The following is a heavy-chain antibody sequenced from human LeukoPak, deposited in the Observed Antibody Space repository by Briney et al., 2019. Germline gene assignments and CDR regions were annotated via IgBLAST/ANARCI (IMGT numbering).Heavy chain of an antibody. CDR3: ATLVLELRYFDWLLLGSRFRRWFDP. CDR1: GYTLTELS. V-gene: IGHV1-24*01. CDR2: FDLEDGET. Sequence: ASVKVSCKVSGYTLTELSMHWVRQAPGKGLEWMGGFDLEDGETIYAQKFQGRVTMTEDTSTDTAYMELSSLRSEDTAVYYCATLVLELRYFDWLLLGSRFRRWFDPWGQGTLVTVSS. D-gene: IGHD3-9*01. J-gene: IGHJ5*02.